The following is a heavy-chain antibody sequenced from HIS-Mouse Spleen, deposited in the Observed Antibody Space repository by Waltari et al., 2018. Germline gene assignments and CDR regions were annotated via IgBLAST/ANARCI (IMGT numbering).Heavy chain of an antibody. CDR1: GGTFSSYA. CDR3: ARDVGYCTNGVCYNHYGMDV. D-gene: IGHD2-8*01. Sequence: QVQLVQSGAEVKKPGSSVKVSCKASGGTFSSYAISWVRQAPGQGLEWMGGIHPIFGTANYAQKFQGRVTITADESTSTAYMELSSLRSEDTAVYYCARDVGYCTNGVCYNHYGMDVWGQGTTVTVSS. V-gene: IGHV1-69*01. CDR2: IHPIFGTA. J-gene: IGHJ6*02.